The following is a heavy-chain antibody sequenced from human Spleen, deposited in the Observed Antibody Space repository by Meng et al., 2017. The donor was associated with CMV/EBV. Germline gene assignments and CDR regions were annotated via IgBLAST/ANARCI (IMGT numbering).Heavy chain of an antibody. CDR2: IYPGDSDT. V-gene: IGHV5-51*01. J-gene: IGHJ3*02. CDR3: ARLKNYYDSSGYLNDAFDI. CDR1: GYSFTSYW. D-gene: IGHD3-22*01. Sequence: GGSLRLSCKGSGYSFTSYWIGWVRQMPGKGLEWMGIIYPGDSDTRYSPSFQGQVTISADKSISTAYLQWSSLKASDTAMYYCARLKNYYDSSGYLNDAFDIWGQGTTVTVSS.